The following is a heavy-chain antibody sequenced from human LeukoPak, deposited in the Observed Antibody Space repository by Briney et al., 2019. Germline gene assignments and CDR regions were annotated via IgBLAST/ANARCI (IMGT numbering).Heavy chain of an antibody. D-gene: IGHD3-22*01. CDR1: GASLRGSY. CDR3: AKISLDTTGYFFDN. CDR2: ILHSGST. Sequence: PSETLSLTCTVSGASLRGSYWSWIRQSPGGGLEYIGFILHSGSTNYNPSLKSRLTISLDTSKNQFSLKLTSVIAADTAVYYCAKISLDTTGYFFDNWGPGTPVTVSS. V-gene: IGHV4-59*01. J-gene: IGHJ4*02.